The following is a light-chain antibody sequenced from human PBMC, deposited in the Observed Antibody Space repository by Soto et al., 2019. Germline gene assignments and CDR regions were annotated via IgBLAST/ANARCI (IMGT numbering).Light chain of an antibody. CDR1: MRDVGAYNL. J-gene: IGLJ3*02. CDR2: EVR. Sequence: QSALTQPASVSGSAGQSITISCSGTMRDVGAYNLVSWYQQHPGTAPKLIIYEVRNRPSGISSRFSGSRSGNTASLTISGLQPEDEGDYYCSAYTARSNLGFGGGTQLTVL. CDR3: SAYTARSNLG. V-gene: IGLV2-14*01.